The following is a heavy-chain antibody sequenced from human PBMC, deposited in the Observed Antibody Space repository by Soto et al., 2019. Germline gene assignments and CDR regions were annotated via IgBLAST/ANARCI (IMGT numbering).Heavy chain of an antibody. J-gene: IGHJ4*02. CDR2: IYPSGMP. CDR3: ARERGGYGLFDS. CDR1: GGYISNAAYS. D-gene: IGHD5-18*01. V-gene: IGHV4-30-2*01. Sequence: QLQLQESGSGLVKPSHTLSLTCTVSGGYISNAAYSWRWIRQPPGKGLEWIGYIYPSGMPFYNPSLRSRVTISIDGSNDQFSLNLKSVTAADTAVYYCARERGGYGLFDSWGQGTLVTVSS.